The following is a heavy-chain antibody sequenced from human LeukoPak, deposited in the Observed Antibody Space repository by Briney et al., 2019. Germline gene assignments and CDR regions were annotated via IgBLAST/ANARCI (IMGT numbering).Heavy chain of an antibody. V-gene: IGHV1-2*02. Sequence: GASVKVSCKASGYTFTGYYMHWVRQAPGQGLEWMGWINPNSGGTNYAQKFQGRVTMTRDTSISTAYMELSRLRSDDTAVYYCARVEYYDSSGYYSHFDYWGQGTLVTVSS. D-gene: IGHD3-22*01. J-gene: IGHJ4*02. CDR1: GYTFTGYY. CDR2: INPNSGGT. CDR3: ARVEYYDSSGYYSHFDY.